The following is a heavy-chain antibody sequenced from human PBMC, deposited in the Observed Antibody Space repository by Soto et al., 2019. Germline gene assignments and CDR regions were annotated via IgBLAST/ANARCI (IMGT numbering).Heavy chain of an antibody. CDR2: IWYDGSNK. J-gene: IGHJ4*02. D-gene: IGHD1-1*01. Sequence: QVQLVESGGGVVQPGRSLRLSCAASGFTFSRYGMHWVRQAPGKGLEWVAVIWYDGSNKYYADSVKGRFTISRDNSKNTRYLQMNRLRAEDTAVYYCARDLEGPFDYWGQGTLVTVSS. CDR3: ARDLEGPFDY. CDR1: GFTFSRYG. V-gene: IGHV3-33*01.